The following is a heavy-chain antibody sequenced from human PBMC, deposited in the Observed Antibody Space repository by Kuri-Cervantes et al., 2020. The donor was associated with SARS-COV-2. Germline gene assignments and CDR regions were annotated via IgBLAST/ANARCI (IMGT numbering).Heavy chain of an antibody. D-gene: IGHD6-13*01. J-gene: IGHJ6*04. CDR3: ASYSERAMDV. CDR1: GFTFSSYW. V-gene: IGHV3-7*01. Sequence: GESLKISCAASGFTFSSYWMSWVRQAPGKGLEWVANIKQDGSEKYYVDSMKGRFTISRDNAKNSLYLQMNSLRAEDTAVYYCASYSERAMDVWGKGTTVTVSS. CDR2: IKQDGSEK.